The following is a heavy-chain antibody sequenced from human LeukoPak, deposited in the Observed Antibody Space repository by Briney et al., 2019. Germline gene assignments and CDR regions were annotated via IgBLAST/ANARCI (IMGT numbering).Heavy chain of an antibody. CDR2: INHSGST. CDR3: AREGGYCSSTSCYAVDY. Sequence: SETLSLTCAVYGGSFGGYYWSWIRQPPGKGLEWIGEINHSGSTNYNPSLKSRVTISVDTSKNQFSLKLSSVTAADTAVYYCAREGGYCSSTSCYAVDYWGQGTLVTVSS. V-gene: IGHV4-34*01. J-gene: IGHJ4*02. D-gene: IGHD2-2*01. CDR1: GGSFGGYY.